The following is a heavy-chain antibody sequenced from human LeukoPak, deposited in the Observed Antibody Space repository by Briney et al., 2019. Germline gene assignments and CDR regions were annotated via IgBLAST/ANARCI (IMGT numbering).Heavy chain of an antibody. CDR1: GGSISSSSYY. CDR2: IYYSGST. J-gene: IGHJ4*02. Sequence: PSETLSLTCTVPGGSISSSSYYWGWIRQPPGKGLEWIGSIYYSGSTYYNPSLKSRVTISVDTSKNQFSLKLSSVTAADTAVYYCAGGRYYFDYWGQGTLVTVSS. D-gene: IGHD3-3*01. CDR3: AGGRYYFDY. V-gene: IGHV4-39*01.